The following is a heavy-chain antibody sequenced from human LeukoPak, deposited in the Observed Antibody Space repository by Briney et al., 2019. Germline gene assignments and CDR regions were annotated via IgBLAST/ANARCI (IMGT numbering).Heavy chain of an antibody. CDR2: ISGSGGST. D-gene: IGHD3-22*01. J-gene: IGHJ4*02. CDR1: GFTFDDYA. Sequence: GRSLRLSCAASGFTFDDYAMHWVRQAPGKGLEWVSGISGSGGSTYYADSVKGRFTISRDNSKNTLYLQMNSLRAEDAAVYYCAKATYYYDSYGYNGVFDYWGQGTLVTLSS. CDR3: AKATYYYDSYGYNGVFDY. V-gene: IGHV3-23*01.